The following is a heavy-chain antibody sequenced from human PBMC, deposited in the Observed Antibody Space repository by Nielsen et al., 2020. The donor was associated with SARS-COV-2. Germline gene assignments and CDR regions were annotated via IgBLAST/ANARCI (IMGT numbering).Heavy chain of an antibody. CDR2: ISYDGSNK. J-gene: IGHJ4*02. CDR3: AKGYKSGSFDY. Sequence: WIRQPPGKGLEWVAVISYDGSNKYYADSVKGRFTISRDNSKNTLYLQMNSLRAEDTAVYYCAKGYKSGSFDYWGQGTLVTVSS. D-gene: IGHD1-26*01. V-gene: IGHV3-30-3*02.